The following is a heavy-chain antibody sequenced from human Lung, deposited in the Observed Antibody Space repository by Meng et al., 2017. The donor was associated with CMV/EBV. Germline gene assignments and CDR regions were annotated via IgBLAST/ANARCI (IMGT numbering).Heavy chain of an antibody. CDR1: GFSFSSYG. CDR3: AKDDPVFHY. V-gene: IGHV3-30*02. J-gene: IGHJ4*02. Sequence: PVVSGGWVCQPGGYLRLSCAASGFSFSSYGMQWVRQAPGKGPEWVAFIRNDESDKYYGDSVKGRFTISRDTSKNTVDLQMNSLRTEDTAVYYCAKDDPVFHYWGQGALVTVSS. CDR2: IRNDESDK.